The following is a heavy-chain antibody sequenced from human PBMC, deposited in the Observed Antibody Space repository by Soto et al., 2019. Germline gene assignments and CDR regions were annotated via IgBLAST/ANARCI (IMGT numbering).Heavy chain of an antibody. CDR3: ARVYYDFWSGYGPYGMDV. J-gene: IGHJ6*02. D-gene: IGHD3-3*01. CDR2: IYYSGST. CDR1: GGSISSGGYY. V-gene: IGHV4-31*03. Sequence: PSETLSLTCTVSGGSISSGGYYWSWIRQHPGKGLEWIGYIYYSGSTYYNPSLKSRVTISVDTSKNQFSLKLSSVTAADTAVYYCARVYYDFWSGYGPYGMDVWGQGTAVTVSS.